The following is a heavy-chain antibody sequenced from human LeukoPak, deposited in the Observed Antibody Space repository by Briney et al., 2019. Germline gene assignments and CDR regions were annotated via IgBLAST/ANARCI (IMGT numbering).Heavy chain of an antibody. Sequence: ASVKVSCKASGYTFTGYYMHWVRQAPGQGLEWMGWINPNSGGTNYAQKFQGRVTMTRDTSISTAYMELSRLRSDDTAVYYCARDGLDTIFGVVIDWFDPWGQGTLVTVSS. CDR3: ARDGLDTIFGVVIDWFDP. D-gene: IGHD3-3*01. V-gene: IGHV1-2*02. J-gene: IGHJ5*02. CDR2: INPNSGGT. CDR1: GYTFTGYY.